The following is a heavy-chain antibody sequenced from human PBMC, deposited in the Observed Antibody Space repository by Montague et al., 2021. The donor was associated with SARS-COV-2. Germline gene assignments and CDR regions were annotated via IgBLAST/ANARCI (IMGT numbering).Heavy chain of an antibody. V-gene: IGHV3-30*04. CDR1: GFTFSSYA. Sequence: SLRLSCAASGFTFSSYAMHWVRPAPGKRLEWVAVISYDGSNKYYADSVKGRFTISRDNSKNTLYLQMNSLRAEDTAVYYCARPLGGSLNDAFDIWGQGTMVTVSS. CDR2: ISYDGSNK. J-gene: IGHJ3*02. CDR3: ARPLGGSLNDAFDI. D-gene: IGHD3-16*01.